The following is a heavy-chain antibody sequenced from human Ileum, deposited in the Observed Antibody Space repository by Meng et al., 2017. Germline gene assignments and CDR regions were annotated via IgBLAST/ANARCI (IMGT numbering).Heavy chain of an antibody. CDR1: GGSINNKDF. J-gene: IGHJ4*02. V-gene: IGHV4-4*02. CDR3: ATNGFYSIDN. CDR2: MHHDGRT. Sequence: QVHPKGSRPGLLKPSGTLSLTGTVSGGSINNKDFCSWVRQPPGKVLEWIGEMHHDGRTNYNPSFKSRVIMSIDKSRNQFSLHLSSVTAADTAVYFCATNGFYSIDNWGQGTLVTVSS. D-gene: IGHD2-8*01.